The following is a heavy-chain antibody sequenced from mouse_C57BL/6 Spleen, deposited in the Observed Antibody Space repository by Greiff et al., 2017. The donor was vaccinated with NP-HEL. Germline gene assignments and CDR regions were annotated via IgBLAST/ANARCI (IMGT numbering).Heavy chain of an antibody. CDR3: AKYDGYPYYAMDY. CDR2: INPSTGGT. CDR1: GYSFTGYY. Sequence: EVKLMESGPELVKPGASVKISCKASGYSFTGYYMNWVKQSPEKSLEWIGEINPSTGGTTYNQKFKAKATLTVDKSSSTAYMQLKSLTSEDSAVYYCAKYDGYPYYAMDYWGQGTSVTVSS. V-gene: IGHV1-42*01. J-gene: IGHJ4*01. D-gene: IGHD2-3*01.